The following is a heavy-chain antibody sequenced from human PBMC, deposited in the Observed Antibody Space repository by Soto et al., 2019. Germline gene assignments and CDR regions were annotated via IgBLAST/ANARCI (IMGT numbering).Heavy chain of an antibody. V-gene: IGHV4-59*08. CDR2: IYYSGST. CDR1: GGSISSDY. J-gene: IGHJ4*02. Sequence: PSETLSLTCTVSGGSISSDYWSWIRQPPGKGLEWIGYIYYSGSTNYNPSLKSRVTISVDTSKNQFSLKLSAVTAADTAVYYCARLKGSYWWLDYWGQGTLVTVSS. D-gene: IGHD3-10*01. CDR3: ARLKGSYWWLDY.